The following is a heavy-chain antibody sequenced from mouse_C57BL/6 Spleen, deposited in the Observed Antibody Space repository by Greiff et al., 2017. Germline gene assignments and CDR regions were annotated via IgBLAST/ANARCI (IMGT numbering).Heavy chain of an antibody. J-gene: IGHJ2*01. CDR3: TGAAQATSFFDY. CDR1: GFTFSNYW. D-gene: IGHD3-2*02. CDR2: IRLKSDNYAT. V-gene: IGHV6-3*01. Sequence: EVMLVESGGGLVQPGGSMKLSCVASGFTFSNYWMNWVRQSPEKGLEWVAQIRLKSDNYATHYAESVKGRFTISRDDSKSSVYLQMNNLRAEDTGIYYCTGAAQATSFFDYWGQGTTLTVSS.